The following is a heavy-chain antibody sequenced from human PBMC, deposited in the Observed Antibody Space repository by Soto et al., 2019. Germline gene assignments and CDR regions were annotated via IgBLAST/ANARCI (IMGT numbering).Heavy chain of an antibody. D-gene: IGHD1-1*01. CDR1: GGSIRSYY. J-gene: IGHJ5*02. Sequence: QVQLQESGPGLVKPSETLSLTCTVSGGSIRSYYGSWIRQPPGKGLEWIGYIYYSGSTNYYPSLKSRVTISVDTSKSQFSLKLSSVTAADTAMYYCAREAGVQYPFDPWGQGTLVTVSS. V-gene: IGHV4-59*01. CDR2: IYYSGST. CDR3: AREAGVQYPFDP.